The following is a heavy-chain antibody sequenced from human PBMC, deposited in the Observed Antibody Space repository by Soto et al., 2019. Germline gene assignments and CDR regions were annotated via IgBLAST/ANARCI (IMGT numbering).Heavy chain of an antibody. Sequence: ASVKVSCKASGYNFTTYGISWVRQAPGQGLDWMGWISAYTGDTRYAQNFQGRVTMTTDASTHTAYMDLRTLRSYDTAVYYCARESGSAAPYYFYYAMDVWGQGTTVTVSS. V-gene: IGHV1-18*04. CDR3: ARESGSAAPYYFYYAMDV. CDR1: GYNFTTYG. J-gene: IGHJ6*02. CDR2: ISAYTGDT. D-gene: IGHD1-26*01.